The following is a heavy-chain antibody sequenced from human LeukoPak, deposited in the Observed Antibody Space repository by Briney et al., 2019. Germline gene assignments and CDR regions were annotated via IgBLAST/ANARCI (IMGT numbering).Heavy chain of an antibody. D-gene: IGHD2-15*01. CDR1: GGSISGYY. CDR2: AYNSGST. CDR3: TIHWYCGTAGCYSVDF. J-gene: IGHJ4*02. Sequence: PSETLSLTCAVSGGSISGYYWSWIRQSPEKGLEWIGYAYNSGSTRYNPSLTSRVTITLDTSKSQFSLRLHSVTAADTAVYFCTIHWYCGTAGCYSVDFWGQGTLVTVSS. V-gene: IGHV4-59*01.